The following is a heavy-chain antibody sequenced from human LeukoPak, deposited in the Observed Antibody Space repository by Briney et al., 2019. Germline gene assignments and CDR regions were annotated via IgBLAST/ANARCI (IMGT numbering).Heavy chain of an antibody. J-gene: IGHJ4*02. D-gene: IGHD3-9*01. CDR2: IYYSGST. Sequence: SETLSLTCTVSGGSTSNYYWSWIRQPPGKGLEWIGYIYYSGSTNYNPSLKSRVTISVDTSKNQFSLKLSSVTAADTAVYYCARLEDNIAYDSLYFDYWGQGTLVTVSS. V-gene: IGHV4-59*12. CDR3: ARLEDNIAYDSLYFDY. CDR1: GGSTSNYY.